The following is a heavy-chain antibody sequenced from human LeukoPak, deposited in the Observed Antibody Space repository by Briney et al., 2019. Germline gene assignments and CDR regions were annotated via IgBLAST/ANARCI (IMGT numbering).Heavy chain of an antibody. D-gene: IGHD2-8*02. CDR2: SYSGGST. V-gene: IGHV3-53*01. CDR3: ASRHCSGENCYAGPLDF. CDR1: AFSDKSNY. Sequence: GGSLRLSCVASAFSDKSNYMSWVRQAPGKGLEWVSVSYSGGSTYYEDSVKGRFTVSSDVSKNTLYLQMNNLRGEDTAAYYCASRHCSGENCYAGPLDFWGQGIQVTVSS. J-gene: IGHJ4*02.